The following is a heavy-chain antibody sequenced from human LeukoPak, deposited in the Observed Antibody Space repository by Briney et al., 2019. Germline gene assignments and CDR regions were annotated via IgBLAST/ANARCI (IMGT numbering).Heavy chain of an antibody. J-gene: IGHJ4*02. Sequence: ASVKVSCKASGYTFTGYYMHWVRQAPGQGLEWMGWISAYNGNTNYAQKLQGRVTMTTDTSTSTAYMELRSLRSDDTAVYYCAILRYHSGGYWGQGTLVTVSS. D-gene: IGHD3-16*01. CDR3: AILRYHSGGY. CDR2: ISAYNGNT. V-gene: IGHV1-18*04. CDR1: GYTFTGYY.